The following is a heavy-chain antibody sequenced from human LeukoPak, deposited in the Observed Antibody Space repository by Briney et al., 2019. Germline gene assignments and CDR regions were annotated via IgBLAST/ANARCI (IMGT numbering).Heavy chain of an antibody. D-gene: IGHD6-13*01. CDR3: ARDFDSSWYYFDY. CDR2: ISYDGSNK. Sequence: PGGSLRLSCAASGFTFSSYGMHWVRQAPGKGLEWVAVISYDGSNKYYADSVKGRFTISRDNSKNTLYLQMNSLRSDDTAVYYCARDFDSSWYYFDYWGQGTLVTVSS. V-gene: IGHV3-30*03. J-gene: IGHJ4*02. CDR1: GFTFSSYG.